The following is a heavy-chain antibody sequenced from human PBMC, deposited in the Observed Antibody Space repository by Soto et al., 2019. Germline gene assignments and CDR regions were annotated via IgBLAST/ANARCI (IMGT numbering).Heavy chain of an antibody. J-gene: IGHJ4*02. Sequence: ASVKVSCKASSYTFTSFGISLVRQAPGQGLEWMGWINTYNGNANYAQKLQGRVTMTTDTSTSTAYMELRSLRSDDTAVYFCARDRDGYNRAFDYWGQGTLVTVS. CDR2: INTYNGNA. V-gene: IGHV1-18*01. CDR3: ARDRDGYNRAFDY. D-gene: IGHD5-12*01. CDR1: SYTFTSFG.